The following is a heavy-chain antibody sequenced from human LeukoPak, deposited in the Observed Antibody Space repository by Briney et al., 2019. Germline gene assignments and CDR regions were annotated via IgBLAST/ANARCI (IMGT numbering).Heavy chain of an antibody. V-gene: IGHV4-34*01. Sequence: PSETLSLTCAVYGGSFSGYYWSWIRQPPGKGLEWIGEINHSGSTNYNPSLKSRVTISVDTSKNQFSLKLSSVTAADTAVYYYARGRVDDYGDYVDYWGQGTLVTVSS. D-gene: IGHD4-17*01. CDR1: GGSFSGYY. J-gene: IGHJ4*02. CDR2: INHSGST. CDR3: ARGRVDDYGDYVDY.